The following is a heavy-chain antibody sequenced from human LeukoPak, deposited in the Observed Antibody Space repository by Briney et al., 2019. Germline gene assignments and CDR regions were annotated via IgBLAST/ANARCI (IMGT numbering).Heavy chain of an antibody. CDR2: ISAYNGNT. D-gene: IGHD3-22*01. CDR3: ARDHWVDYYDSSGYWSRYFQH. CDR1: GYTFTSYG. J-gene: IGHJ1*01. V-gene: IGHV1-18*01. Sequence: ASVKVSCKASGYTFTSYGISWVRQAPGQGHEWMVWISAYNGNTNYAQKLHGRVTMTTDTSTSTAYMELRSLRSADTAVYYCARDHWVDYYDSSGYWSRYFQHWGQGTLVTVSS.